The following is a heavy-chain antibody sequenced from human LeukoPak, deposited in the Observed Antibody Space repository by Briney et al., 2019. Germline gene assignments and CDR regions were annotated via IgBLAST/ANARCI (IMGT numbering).Heavy chain of an antibody. Sequence: SETLSLTCAVSGGSINSNNWWTWVRQPPGKGLEWIGEIYHSGSTNYNPSLKSRVTISVDNSKNQFSLKLSSVTAADTAVYYCARVFRAAAVDYWGQGTLVTVSS. D-gene: IGHD6-13*01. CDR3: ARVFRAAAVDY. V-gene: IGHV4-4*02. CDR1: GGSINSNNW. CDR2: IYHSGST. J-gene: IGHJ4*02.